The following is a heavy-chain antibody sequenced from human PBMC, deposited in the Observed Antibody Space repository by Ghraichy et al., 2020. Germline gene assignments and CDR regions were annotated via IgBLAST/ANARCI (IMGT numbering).Heavy chain of an antibody. CDR2: VYHSGRV. CDR1: TGTMHDYF. J-gene: IGHJ4*01. Sequence: SETLSLTCSVSTGTMHDYFWTWIRQSPAKGLEWIGDVYHSGRVDYNPSLKSRVTISLDRSSNHFSLQMTSVTAADTALYFCAGGGKVRSGPLFGSATNYYDSWGQGLRVAVS. V-gene: IGHV4-59*01. D-gene: IGHD6-19*01. CDR3: AGGGKVRSGPLFGSATNYYDS.